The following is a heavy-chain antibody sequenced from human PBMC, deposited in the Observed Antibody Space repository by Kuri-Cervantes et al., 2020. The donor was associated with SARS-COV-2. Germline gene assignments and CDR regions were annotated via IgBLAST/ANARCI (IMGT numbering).Heavy chain of an antibody. CDR3: ARDQDPIRFLAGYDY. Sequence: SVKVSCKASGGTFSSYAISWVRQAPGQGLEWMGGIIPIFGTANYAQKFQGRVTITADKSTSTAYMELRSLRSDDTAVYYCARDQDPIRFLAGYDYWGQGTLVTVSS. D-gene: IGHD3-3*01. J-gene: IGHJ4*02. CDR2: IIPIFGTA. CDR1: GGTFSSYA. V-gene: IGHV1-69*06.